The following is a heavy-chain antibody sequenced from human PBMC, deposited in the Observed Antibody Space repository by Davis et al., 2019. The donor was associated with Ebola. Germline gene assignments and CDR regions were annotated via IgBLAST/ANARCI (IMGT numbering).Heavy chain of an antibody. CDR2: ISYDGSNK. Sequence: PGGSLRLSCAASGFTFSSYAMHWVRQAPGKGLEWVAVISYDGSNKYYADSVKGRFTISRDNSKNTLYLQMNSLRAEDTAVYYCARDSGYNWNYGGVGDAFDIWGQGTMVTVSS. CDR1: GFTFSSYA. V-gene: IGHV3-30-3*01. J-gene: IGHJ3*02. CDR3: ARDSGYNWNYGGVGDAFDI. D-gene: IGHD1-7*01.